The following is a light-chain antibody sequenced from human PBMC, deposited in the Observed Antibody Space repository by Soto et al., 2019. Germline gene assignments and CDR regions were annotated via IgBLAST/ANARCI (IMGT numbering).Light chain of an antibody. CDR3: QSYDSSLRGSL. CDR1: SSNIGAGYD. V-gene: IGLV1-40*01. CDR2: DNT. Sequence: QSVLTQSPSVSGAPGQRVTIACTGSSSNIGAGYDVHWYQQLPGTAPQLLIYDNTNRPSGSPDRFSSSKSCTSASLAITGLQAEDEAEYYCQSYDSSLRGSLFGGGTQLTVL. J-gene: IGLJ7*01.